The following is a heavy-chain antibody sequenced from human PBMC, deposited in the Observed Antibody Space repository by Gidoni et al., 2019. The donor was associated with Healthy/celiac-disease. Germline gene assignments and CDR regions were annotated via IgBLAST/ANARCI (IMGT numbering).Heavy chain of an antibody. J-gene: IGHJ3*02. Sequence: EVQLVESGGGLVKPGGSLRLSCAASGFTFSRYSMNWVRQAPGKGLEWVSSISSSSSYIYYADSVKGRFTISRDNAKNSLYLQMNSLRAEDTAVYYCARGVGVGAFDIWGQGTMVTVSS. D-gene: IGHD3-10*01. CDR3: ARGVGVGAFDI. CDR2: ISSSSSYI. CDR1: GFTFSRYS. V-gene: IGHV3-21*01.